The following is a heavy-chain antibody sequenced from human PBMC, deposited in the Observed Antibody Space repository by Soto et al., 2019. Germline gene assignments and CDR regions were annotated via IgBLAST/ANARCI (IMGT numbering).Heavy chain of an antibody. CDR2: ISYDGSNK. CDR1: GFTFSSYA. D-gene: IGHD6-13*01. CDR3: ARDGGASSWYQGWLDP. V-gene: IGHV3-30-3*01. Sequence: QVQLVESGGGVVQPGRSLRLSCAASGFTFSSYAMHWVRQAPGKGLEWVAVISYDGSNKYYADSVKGRFTISRDNSNNTLYLQMNSLRAEETAVYYCARDGGASSWYQGWLDPWGQGTLVTVSS. J-gene: IGHJ5*02.